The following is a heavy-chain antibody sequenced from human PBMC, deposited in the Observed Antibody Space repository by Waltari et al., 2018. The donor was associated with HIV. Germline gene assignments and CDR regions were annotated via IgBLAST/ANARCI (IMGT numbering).Heavy chain of an antibody. CDR1: GGSISSSSYS. J-gene: IGHJ4*02. D-gene: IGHD3-22*01. V-gene: IGHV4-39*01. Sequence: QLQLQESGPGLVKPSETLSLTCTVSGGSISSSSYSWGWIRQPPGKGVEGIGSIYYSGSTYYNPSLKSRVTISVDTSKNQFSLKLSSVTAADTAVYYCARRVDTYYYDSSGYYWTYDYWGQGTLVTVSS. CDR3: ARRVDTYYYDSSGYYWTYDY. CDR2: IYYSGST.